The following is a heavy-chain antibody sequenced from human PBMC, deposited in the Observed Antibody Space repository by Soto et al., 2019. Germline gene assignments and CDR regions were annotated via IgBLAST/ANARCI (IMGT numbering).Heavy chain of an antibody. V-gene: IGHV4-30-2*01. CDR2: IYRSGST. CDR3: ARTALHYGDFTGPFDY. CDR1: GGSINSGGYS. D-gene: IGHD4-17*01. Sequence: PSETLSLTCAVSGGSINSGGYSWSWIRQPPGKGLEWIGYIYRSGSTYYNPSLKSRVTISVDRSKNQFSLKLSSVTAADTAVYYCARTALHYGDFTGPFDYWGQGTLVTVSS. J-gene: IGHJ4*02.